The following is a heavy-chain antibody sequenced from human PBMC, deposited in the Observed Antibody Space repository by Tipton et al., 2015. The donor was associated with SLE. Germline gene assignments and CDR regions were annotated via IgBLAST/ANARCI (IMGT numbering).Heavy chain of an antibody. V-gene: IGHV3-11*04. J-gene: IGHJ4*02. CDR1: GFTFSNYY. CDR2: ISSSGTII. CDR3: ARDGFIVVVPAFDY. Sequence: SLRLSCAASGFTFSNYYMSWIRQAPGKGLEWVSYISSSGTIIYYADSVKGRFTISRDNSKNTLYLQMNSLRAEDTAVYYCARDGFIVVVPAFDYWGQGTLVTVSP. D-gene: IGHD2-2*01.